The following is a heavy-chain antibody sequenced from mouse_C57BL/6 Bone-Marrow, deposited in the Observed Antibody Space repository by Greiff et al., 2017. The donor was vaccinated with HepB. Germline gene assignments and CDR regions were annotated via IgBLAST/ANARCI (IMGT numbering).Heavy chain of an antibody. Sequence: EVQLQQSGPELVKPGASVKISCKASGYTFTDYYMNWVKQSHGKSLEWIGDINPNNGGTSYNQKFKGKATLTVDKSSSTAYMELRSLTSEDSAVYYCARGLIYDGYLYYFDYWGQGTTLTVSS. CDR3: ARGLIYDGYLYYFDY. V-gene: IGHV1-26*01. J-gene: IGHJ2*01. CDR2: INPNNGGT. CDR1: GYTFTDYY. D-gene: IGHD2-3*01.